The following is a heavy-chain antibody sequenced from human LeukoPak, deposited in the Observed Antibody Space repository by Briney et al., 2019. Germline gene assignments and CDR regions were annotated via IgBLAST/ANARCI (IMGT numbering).Heavy chain of an antibody. CDR3: ARDKWTSSWTNNWFDP. CDR2: IWYDGSNK. V-gene: IGHV3-33*01. Sequence: GGSLRLSCAASGFTFSSYGMHWVRQAPGKGLEWVAVIWYDGSNKYYADSVKGRFTISRDNSKNTLYLQMKSLRAEDTAVYYCARDKWTSSWTNNWFDPWGQGTLVNVSP. J-gene: IGHJ5*02. CDR1: GFTFSSYG. D-gene: IGHD6-13*01.